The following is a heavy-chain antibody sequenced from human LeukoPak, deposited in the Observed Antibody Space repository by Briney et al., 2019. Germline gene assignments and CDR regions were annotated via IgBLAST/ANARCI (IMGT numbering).Heavy chain of an antibody. CDR3: AVRDRLAAAGSFDY. CDR2: IYPGDSDT. Sequence: GESLKISCKGSGYSFTSYWIGWVRQMPGKGLEWMGIIYPGDSDTGYSPSFQGQVTISADKPISTAYLQWSSLKASDTAMYYCAVRDRLAAAGSFDYWGQGTLVTVSS. D-gene: IGHD6-13*01. J-gene: IGHJ4*02. CDR1: GYSFTSYW. V-gene: IGHV5-51*04.